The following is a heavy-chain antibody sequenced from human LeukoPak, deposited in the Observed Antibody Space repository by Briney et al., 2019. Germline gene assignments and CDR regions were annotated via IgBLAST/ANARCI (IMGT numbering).Heavy chain of an antibody. J-gene: IGHJ2*01. CDR3: TRAGSYGYYWYFDL. V-gene: IGHV6-1*01. D-gene: IGHD5-18*01. Sequence: SQTLSLTCAISGDXVSSNSATWNWIRQSPSRGLEWLGRTYYRSKWYNDYAVSVKSRITINPDTSKSQFSLQLNSVTPEDTAVYYCTRAGSYGYYWYFDLWGRGTLVTVSS. CDR1: GDXVSSNSAT. CDR2: TYYRSKWYN.